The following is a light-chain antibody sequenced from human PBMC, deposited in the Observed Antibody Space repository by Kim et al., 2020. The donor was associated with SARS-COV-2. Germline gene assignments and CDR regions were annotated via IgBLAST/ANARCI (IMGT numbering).Light chain of an antibody. J-gene: IGLJ3*02. CDR3: STWDDSLSGPV. CDR2: WNN. V-gene: IGLV1-47*01. CDR1: SSNIGRNH. Sequence: ELTQPPSASGTPGQRVIISCSGTSSNIGRNHVYWYQHFPGMAPKLLMYWNNKRPSGVPARFSGSKSDTSASLAISGLQPEDEADYFCSTWDDSLSGPVFGGGTKVTVL.